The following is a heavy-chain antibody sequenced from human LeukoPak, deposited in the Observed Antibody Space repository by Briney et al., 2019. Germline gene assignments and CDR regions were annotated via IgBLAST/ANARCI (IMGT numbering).Heavy chain of an antibody. CDR2: IYSGGRT. V-gene: IGHV3-53*01. J-gene: IGHJ6*03. D-gene: IGHD6-6*01. Sequence: AGSLRCTCAGYRFTVSSMYSGWFGEAPGLGLMCCSVIYSGGRTYYAESVKGRFTISRDNSKNTLYLQTNSLRAEDTAVYYCARGGSSYYYYMDVWGKGTTVTVSS. CDR3: ARGGSSYYYYMDV. CDR1: RFTVSSMY.